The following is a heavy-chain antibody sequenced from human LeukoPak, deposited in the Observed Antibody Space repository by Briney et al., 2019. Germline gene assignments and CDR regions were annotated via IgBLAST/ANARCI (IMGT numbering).Heavy chain of an antibody. D-gene: IGHD5-24*01. CDR2: IKEDGTET. CDR1: GFMFSSNW. J-gene: IGHJ4*02. CDR3: AKEGRSLQTY. V-gene: IGHV3-7*03. Sequence: GGSLRLSCAASGFMFSSNWMSWVRLAPGKGLEWVANIKEDGTETYYVDSVKGRFTISRDNAKNSLYLQMNSLRVEDAAVYYCAKEGRSLQTYWGQGTLVTVSS.